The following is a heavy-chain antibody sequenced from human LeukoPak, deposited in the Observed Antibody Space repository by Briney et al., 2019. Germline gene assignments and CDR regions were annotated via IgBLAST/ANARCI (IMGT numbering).Heavy chain of an antibody. Sequence: ASVKVSCKASGGTFSSYAISWVRQAPGQGLGWMGRIIPIFGTANYAQKFQGRVTITTDESTSTAYMELSSLRSEDTAVYYCARDKHYYGSGSYYSDYWGQGTLVTVSS. V-gene: IGHV1-69*05. CDR3: ARDKHYYGSGSYYSDY. D-gene: IGHD3-10*01. J-gene: IGHJ4*02. CDR1: GGTFSSYA. CDR2: IIPIFGTA.